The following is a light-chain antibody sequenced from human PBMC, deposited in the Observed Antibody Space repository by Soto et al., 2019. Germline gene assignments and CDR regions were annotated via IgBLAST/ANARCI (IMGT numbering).Light chain of an antibody. CDR1: QDINNY. Sequence: DIQMTQSPSSLSASVGDRVTISCQASQDINNYLNWYQQKPGKAPKLPIYDASKLETGVPSRFSGSGSGTDFTFTISSLQPEDIATYYCQQYVDLPPTFGGGTKVEIK. CDR3: QQYVDLPPT. CDR2: DAS. V-gene: IGKV1-33*01. J-gene: IGKJ4*01.